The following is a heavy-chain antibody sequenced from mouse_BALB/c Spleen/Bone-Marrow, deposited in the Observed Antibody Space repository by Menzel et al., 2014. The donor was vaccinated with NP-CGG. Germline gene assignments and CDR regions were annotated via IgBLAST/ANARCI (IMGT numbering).Heavy chain of an antibody. Sequence: VHLVESGPGLVAPSQSLSITCTDSGFSLTSYDISWIRQPPGKGLEWLGVIWTGGGTNYNSAFMSRLSISKDNSKSQVFLKMNSLQTDDTAIYYCVREDKYGNSGGDFDVWGAGTTVTVSS. D-gene: IGHD2-10*02. CDR2: IWTGGGT. J-gene: IGHJ1*01. CDR3: VREDKYGNSGGDFDV. CDR1: GFSLTSYD. V-gene: IGHV2-9-2*01.